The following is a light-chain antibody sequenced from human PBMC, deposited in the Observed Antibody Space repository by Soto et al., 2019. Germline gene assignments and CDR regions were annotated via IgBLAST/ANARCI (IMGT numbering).Light chain of an antibody. J-gene: IGKJ1*01. Sequence: IERTQSPSSLSASVGATVTITCLAIQGIGKDLAWFQQRPGKDNKLIIYAASSLQSGVPSRFSGSGSGTDFTLTISSLQTEELATYYCQQSYSTQWTVGQGTKVEIK. CDR2: AAS. CDR1: QGIGKD. V-gene: IGKV1-39*01. CDR3: QQSYSTQWT.